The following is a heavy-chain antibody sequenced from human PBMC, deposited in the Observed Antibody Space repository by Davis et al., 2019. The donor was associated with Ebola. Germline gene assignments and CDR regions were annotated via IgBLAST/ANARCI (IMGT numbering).Heavy chain of an antibody. Sequence: GSLRLSCTVSGGSIRSYYWSWIRQPPGKGLEWIGYIYYSGSTNYNPSLKSRVTISVDTSKNQFSLKLSSVTAADTAVYYCARRGYYDDSFDIWGQGTMVTVSS. CDR1: GGSIRSYY. CDR3: ARRGYYDDSFDI. J-gene: IGHJ3*02. V-gene: IGHV4-59*08. D-gene: IGHD3-22*01. CDR2: IYYSGST.